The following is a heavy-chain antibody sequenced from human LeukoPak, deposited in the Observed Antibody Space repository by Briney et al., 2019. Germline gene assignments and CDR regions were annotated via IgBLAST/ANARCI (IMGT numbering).Heavy chain of an antibody. CDR2: IIPIFGTA. V-gene: IGHV1-69*05. J-gene: IGHJ3*02. CDR1: GGTFSSYA. D-gene: IGHD2-2*02. CDR3: ARDAGIVVVPAAIRGSGYDPDAFDI. Sequence: SVKVSCKASGGTFSSYAISWVRQAPGQGLEWMGGIIPIFGTANYAQKFQGRVTITTDESTSTAYMELSSLRSEDTAVYYCARDAGIVVVPAAIRGSGYDPDAFDIWGQGTMVTVSS.